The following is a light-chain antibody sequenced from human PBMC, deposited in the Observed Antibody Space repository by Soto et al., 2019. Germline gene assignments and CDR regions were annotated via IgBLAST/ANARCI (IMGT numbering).Light chain of an antibody. CDR2: DVT. V-gene: IGLV2-11*01. CDR3: CSHSASYTFV. Sequence: QSVLTQPGSVSGSPGQSVTISCTGTISDVGGYNCVSWYQQHPGKAPQLIIYDVTQRPSGVPDRFSGSKSGNTASLSISGLQAEDEADYYCCSHSASYTFVFGTGTKVTVL. CDR1: ISDVGGYNC. J-gene: IGLJ1*01.